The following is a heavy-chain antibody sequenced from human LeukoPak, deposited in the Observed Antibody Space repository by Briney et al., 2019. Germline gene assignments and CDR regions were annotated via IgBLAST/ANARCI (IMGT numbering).Heavy chain of an antibody. CDR3: AKDRDDYVWGSYLGAFDI. Sequence: GGSLRLSCAASGFTFSRYSMNWVRQAPGKGLEWVACISDSGNYVYYAESVKGRFTISRDNFKNTLYLQMNSLRAEDTAVYYCAKDRDDYVWGSYLGAFDIWGQGTMVTVSS. CDR1: GFTFSRYS. J-gene: IGHJ3*02. V-gene: IGHV3-21*04. D-gene: IGHD3-16*01. CDR2: ISDSGNYV.